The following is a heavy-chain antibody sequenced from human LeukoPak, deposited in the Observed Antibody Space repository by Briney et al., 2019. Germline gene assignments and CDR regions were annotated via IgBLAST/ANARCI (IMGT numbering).Heavy chain of an antibody. V-gene: IGHV1-69*13. CDR2: IIPIFGTA. CDR3: ARSITGTTSSYYYYYGMDV. J-gene: IGHJ6*02. CDR1: GGTFSSYA. D-gene: IGHD1-7*01. Sequence: SVKVSCKASGGTFSSYAISWVRQAPGQGLEWMGGIIPIFGTANYAQKSQGRVTITADESTSTAYMELSSLRSEDTAVYYCARSITGTTSSYYYYYGMDVWGQGTTVTVSS.